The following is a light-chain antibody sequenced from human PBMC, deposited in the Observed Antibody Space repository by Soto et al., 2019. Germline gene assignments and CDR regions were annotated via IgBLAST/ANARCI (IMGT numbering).Light chain of an antibody. CDR2: EVS. J-gene: IGLJ2*01. CDR1: SSDVGGYNY. V-gene: IGLV2-14*01. Sequence: QSVLTQPASVSGSPGQSITISCTGTSSDVGGYNYVSWYQQYPGKTPKLMISEVSNRPSGVSSRFSGSKSGNTASLTISGLQAEDEADYYCSAYTSTTPSVLFGGGTKLTVL. CDR3: SAYTSTTPSVL.